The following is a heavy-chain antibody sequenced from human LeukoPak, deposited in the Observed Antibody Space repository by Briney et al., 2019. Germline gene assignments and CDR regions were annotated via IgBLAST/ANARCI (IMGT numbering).Heavy chain of an antibody. V-gene: IGHV3-48*04. Sequence: GGSLRLSCAASGFTFNNYGMHYVRQAPGKGLEWVSYISPSGSSIYYADSVKGRFTISRDNAKNSLFLQMNSLRAEDTAVYYCASGGRISSWGQGTLVTVSS. J-gene: IGHJ4*02. D-gene: IGHD3-16*01. CDR1: GFTFNNYG. CDR3: ASGGRISS. CDR2: ISPSGSSI.